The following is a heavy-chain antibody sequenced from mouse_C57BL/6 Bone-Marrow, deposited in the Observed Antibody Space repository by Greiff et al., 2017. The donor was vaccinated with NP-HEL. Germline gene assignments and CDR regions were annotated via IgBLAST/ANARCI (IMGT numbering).Heavy chain of an antibody. D-gene: IGHD1-2*01. J-gene: IGHJ4*01. CDR1: GFSLTSYG. CDR3: ATLRRGDYYAMDY. Sequence: VMLVESGPGLVAPSQSLSITCTVSGFSLTSYGVDWVRQSPGKGLEWLGVIWGVGSTNYNSALKSRLSISKDNSKSQVFLKMNSLQTDDTAMYYCATLRRGDYYAMDYWGQGTSVTVSS. CDR2: IWGVGST. V-gene: IGHV2-6*01.